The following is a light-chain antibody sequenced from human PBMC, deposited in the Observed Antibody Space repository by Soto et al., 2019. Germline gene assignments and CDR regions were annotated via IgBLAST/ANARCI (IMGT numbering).Light chain of an antibody. CDR1: QTISSW. CDR2: KAS. Sequence: DIQMTQSPSTLSGSVGDRVTITCRASQTISSWLAWYQQKPGKAPKLLIYKASTLKSGVPSRFSGSGSGTEFTLTISSLQPDDFATYYFQHYNSYSEALGQWTKGDTK. CDR3: QHYNSYSEA. J-gene: IGKJ1*01. V-gene: IGKV1-5*03.